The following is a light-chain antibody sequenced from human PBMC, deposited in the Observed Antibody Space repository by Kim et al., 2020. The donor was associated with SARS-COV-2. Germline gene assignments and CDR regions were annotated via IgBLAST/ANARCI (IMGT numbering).Light chain of an antibody. V-gene: IGKV3-20*01. Sequence: SPGDRATLSCRVSQSVSSSYLAWYQQKPGQAPRLLIYGASSRATGIPDRFSGSGSGTDFTLTISRLEPEDFAVYYCQQYGSSQWTFGQGTKVDIK. CDR1: QSVSSSY. CDR3: QQYGSSQWT. CDR2: GAS. J-gene: IGKJ1*01.